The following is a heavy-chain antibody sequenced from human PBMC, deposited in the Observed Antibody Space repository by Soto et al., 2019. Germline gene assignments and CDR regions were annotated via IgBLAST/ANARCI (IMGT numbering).Heavy chain of an antibody. D-gene: IGHD3-16*02. CDR1: GYTFTSYG. Sequence: QVPLVQSGAEVKQPGASVKVSCKASGYTFTSYGISWVRQAPGQGLEWMGWISAYNGNTNYAQKLQGRVTMTTDTSTSTAYMELRSLRSDDTAVYYCARDRLYDYVWGSYRYDWFDPWGQGTLVTVSS. CDR2: ISAYNGNT. CDR3: ARDRLYDYVWGSYRYDWFDP. J-gene: IGHJ5*02. V-gene: IGHV1-18*01.